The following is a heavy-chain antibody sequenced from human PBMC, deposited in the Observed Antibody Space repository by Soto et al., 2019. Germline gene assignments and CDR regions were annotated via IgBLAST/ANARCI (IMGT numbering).Heavy chain of an antibody. V-gene: IGHV4-31*03. D-gene: IGHD3-10*01. CDR1: GGSISSGDYY. J-gene: IGHJ4*02. Sequence: QVQLQESGPGLVKPSQTLSLTCTVSGGSISSGDYYWSWIRQHPGKGLEWIGYIYYSGSTYYNPSLKSRGTISVDTSKSQCSLKLRSVAAADTAVYYCATYGSGSYKPTTFDYWGQGTLVTVSS. CDR2: IYYSGST. CDR3: ATYGSGSYKPTTFDY.